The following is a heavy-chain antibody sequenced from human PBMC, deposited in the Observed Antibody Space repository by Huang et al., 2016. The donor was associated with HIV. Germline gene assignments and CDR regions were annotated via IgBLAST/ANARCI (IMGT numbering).Heavy chain of an antibody. V-gene: IGHV4-34*01. CDR3: AREKAADSAWYGVYYFDY. Sequence: QVQLRQWGAGLVKPSETLSLTCAVYGGSFSGYYWTWIRQSPGKGLEWIGEINHIGKTNYQPSLKSRGTSSKDTAKNQCSLQLTSVSAADTGVYFCAREKAADSAWYGVYYFDYWGEGALVTVTS. CDR2: INHIGKT. CDR1: GGSFSGYY. D-gene: IGHD6-19*01. J-gene: IGHJ4*02.